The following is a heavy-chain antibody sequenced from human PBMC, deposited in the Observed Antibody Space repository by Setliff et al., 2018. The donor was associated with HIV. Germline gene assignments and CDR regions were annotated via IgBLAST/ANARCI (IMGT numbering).Heavy chain of an antibody. CDR3: ARGRAAGQGFDP. D-gene: IGHD6-13*01. V-gene: IGHV4-39*01. J-gene: IGHJ5*02. Sequence: SETLSLTCTVSSGSISDSRYYWGWIRQAPGKGLEWIGSIYYSGSLYYSPSLKSRLTVSVDNVRKTVDLQMNNLTVEDTGLYYCARGRAAGQGFDPWGRGTLVTVSS. CDR2: IYYSGSL. CDR1: SGSISDSRYY.